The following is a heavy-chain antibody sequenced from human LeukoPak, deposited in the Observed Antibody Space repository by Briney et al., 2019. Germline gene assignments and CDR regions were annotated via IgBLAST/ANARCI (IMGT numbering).Heavy chain of an antibody. D-gene: IGHD2-21*02. J-gene: IGHJ4*02. CDR1: GVPFSDYL. Sequence: GGSLRLSSAASGVPFSDYLIHGVRQAPGKGLVWVSYISSDGNTARYADSVKGRFTISRDNAKNTLYLQMNSLRAEDTAVYYCARSPNCGGDSRWGQGTLVTVSS. CDR3: ARSPNCGGDSR. CDR2: ISSDGNTA. V-gene: IGHV3-74*01.